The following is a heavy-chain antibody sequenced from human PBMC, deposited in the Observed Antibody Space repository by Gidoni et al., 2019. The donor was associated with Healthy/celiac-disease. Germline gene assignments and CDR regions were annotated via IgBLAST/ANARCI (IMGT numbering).Heavy chain of an antibody. V-gene: IGHV3-9*01. CDR2: ISWNSGSI. J-gene: IGHJ6*02. CDR3: AKDSCHSSSCYGMDV. Sequence: EVQLVESGGGLVQPGRSLRLSCAASGFPFDAYAMHWVRQAPGKGLEWVSGISWNSGSIGYADSVKGRFTISRDNAKNSLYLQMNSLRAEDTALYYCAKDSCHSSSCYGMDVWGQGTTVTVSS. CDR1: GFPFDAYA. D-gene: IGHD6-13*01.